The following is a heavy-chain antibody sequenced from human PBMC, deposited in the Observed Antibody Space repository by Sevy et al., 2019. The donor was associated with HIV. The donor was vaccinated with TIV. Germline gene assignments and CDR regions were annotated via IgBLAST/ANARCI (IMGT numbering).Heavy chain of an antibody. Sequence: SENLSLTCTVSGGSISSSSYYWGWIRQPPGKGLEWIGSIYYSGSTYYNPSLKSRVTISVDTSKNQFSLKLSSVTAADTAVYYCARHLSSGWYGVVDYWGQGTLVIVSS. CDR3: ARHLSSGWYGVVDY. J-gene: IGHJ4*02. V-gene: IGHV4-39*01. CDR2: IYYSGST. D-gene: IGHD6-19*01. CDR1: GGSISSSSYY.